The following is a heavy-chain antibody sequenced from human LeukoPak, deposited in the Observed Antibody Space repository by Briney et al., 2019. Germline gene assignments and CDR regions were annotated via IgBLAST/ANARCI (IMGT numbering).Heavy chain of an antibody. CDR2: ISYDGSNK. Sequence: GGSLRLSCAASGFTFSSYAMHWVRQAPGKGLEWVAVISYDGSNKYYADSVKGRITISRDNSKNTLYLQMNSLRAEDTAVYYCARASGYYYYGMDVWGQGTTVTVSS. CDR1: GFTFSSYA. V-gene: IGHV3-30*04. CDR3: ARASGYYYYGMDV. J-gene: IGHJ6*02.